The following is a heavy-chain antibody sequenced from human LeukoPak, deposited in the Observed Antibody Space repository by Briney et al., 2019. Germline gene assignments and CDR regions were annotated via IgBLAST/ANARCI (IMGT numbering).Heavy chain of an antibody. CDR1: GFIFNSYW. CDR2: IKQDGSEK. CDR3: ARDLGGYGDYGTNFDY. V-gene: IGHV3-7*01. Sequence: GGSLRLSCAASGFIFNSYWMSWVRQAPGKGLEWVANIKQDGSEKYYVDSVKGRFTISRHNAKRSLYLQMNSLRAEDTAVYYCARDLGGYGDYGTNFDYWGQGTLVTVSS. D-gene: IGHD4-17*01. J-gene: IGHJ4*02.